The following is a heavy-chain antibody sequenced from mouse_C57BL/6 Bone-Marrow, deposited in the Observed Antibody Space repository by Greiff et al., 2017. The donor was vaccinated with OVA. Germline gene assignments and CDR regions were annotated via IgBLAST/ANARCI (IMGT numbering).Heavy chain of an antibody. CDR3: ARLRGYPYYAMDY. CDR1: GFTFSSYG. D-gene: IGHD2-2*01. J-gene: IGHJ4*01. V-gene: IGHV5-6*02. CDR2: ISSGGSYT. Sequence: EVKLVESGGDLVKPGGSLKLSCAASGFTFSSYGMSWVRQTPDKRLEWVATISSGGSYTYYPDSVKGRFTISRDNAKNTLYLQMSSLKSEDTAMYYCARLRGYPYYAMDYWGQGTSVTVSS.